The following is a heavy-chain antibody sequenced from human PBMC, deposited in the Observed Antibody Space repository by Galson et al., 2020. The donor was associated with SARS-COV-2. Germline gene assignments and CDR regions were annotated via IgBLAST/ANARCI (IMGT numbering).Heavy chain of an antibody. D-gene: IGHD3-16*01. CDR2: IYYSGST. CDR1: GGSISSYY. V-gene: IGHV4-59*01. J-gene: IGHJ6*02. Sequence: ETLSLTCTVSGGSISSYYWSWIRQPPGKGLEWIGYIYYSGSTNYNPSLKSRVTISVDTSKNQFSLKLSSVTAADTAVYYCARGIMITYHYYYGMDVWGQGTTVTVSS. CDR3: ARGIMITYHYYYGMDV.